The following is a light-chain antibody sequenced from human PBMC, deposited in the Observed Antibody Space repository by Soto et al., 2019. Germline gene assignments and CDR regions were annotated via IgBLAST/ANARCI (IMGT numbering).Light chain of an antibody. Sequence: DMQMTQSPSTLSAAVGYSVTITCRASQSVGTSLAWYQQKPGKAPNLLIYKASDLDSGVPSRFSGSGSETEFTLTISSLQPDDFATYYCQHYHNFPLTFGGGPKVDI. CDR3: QHYHNFPLT. J-gene: IGKJ4*01. CDR2: KAS. V-gene: IGKV1-5*03. CDR1: QSVGTS.